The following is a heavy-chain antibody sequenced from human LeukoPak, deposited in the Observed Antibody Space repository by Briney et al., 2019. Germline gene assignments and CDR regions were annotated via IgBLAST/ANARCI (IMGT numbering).Heavy chain of an antibody. CDR1: AFTFSSYS. D-gene: IGHD3-16*01. Sequence: GESLRLSCAASAFTFSSYSVNWVRHAPGKGLEGVSIISRDSRTIIYADSVKGRFTISRDNARNSLYLQMNSLRAEDTAVYFCAASPPGGPIDYWGQGALVSVSS. CDR2: ISRDSRTI. CDR3: AASPPGGPIDY. J-gene: IGHJ4*02. V-gene: IGHV3-21*01.